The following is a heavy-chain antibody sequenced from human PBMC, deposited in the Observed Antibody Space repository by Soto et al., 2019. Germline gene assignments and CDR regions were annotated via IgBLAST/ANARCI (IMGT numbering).Heavy chain of an antibody. CDR2: ISSSRSAI. V-gene: IGHV3-48*01. J-gene: IGHJ3*02. CDR3: ARAQGSYDSSGYPDAFDI. CDR1: GFTFSSYN. D-gene: IGHD3-22*01. Sequence: GGSLRLSCAASGFTFSSYNMNWVRQAPGKGLEWVSYISSSRSAIYYADSVKGRFTISRDNAKNSLFLQMNSLRAEDTAVYYCARAQGSYDSSGYPDAFDIWGQGTMVTVSS.